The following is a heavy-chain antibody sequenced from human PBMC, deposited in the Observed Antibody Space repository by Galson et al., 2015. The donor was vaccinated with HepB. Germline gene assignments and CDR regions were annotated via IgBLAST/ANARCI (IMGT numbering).Heavy chain of an antibody. CDR3: VKADETAGAFDF. Sequence: SLRLSCAASAFSFSTYGMHWVRQFPGKGLEWVAVISFDGSDKFYRDSVKGRFTISRDNSKNTLYLQMSSLRPEDTAMYYCVKADETAGAFDFWGQGTVVTVSA. CDR1: AFSFSTYG. CDR2: ISFDGSDK. V-gene: IGHV3-30*18. D-gene: IGHD2-21*02. J-gene: IGHJ3*01.